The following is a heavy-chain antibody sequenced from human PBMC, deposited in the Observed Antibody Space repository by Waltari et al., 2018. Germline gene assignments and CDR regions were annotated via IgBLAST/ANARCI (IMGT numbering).Heavy chain of an antibody. CDR2: INQSGKT. CDR3: ARRNYCSSVTCYFDATSYYYYYMDV. V-gene: IGHV4-34*01. J-gene: IGHJ6*03. Sequence: QVRIDQWGTGLLKPSETLSLSCSVYGGPFPDFFWAWVRPAPGKGLEWLGEINQSGKTYYNPSLKSRVTLSVDPSKSQFSLSLRSVTAADTAVYYCARRNYCSSVTCYFDATSYYYYYMDVWGKGTALIVSS. D-gene: IGHD2-2*01. CDR1: GGPFPDFF.